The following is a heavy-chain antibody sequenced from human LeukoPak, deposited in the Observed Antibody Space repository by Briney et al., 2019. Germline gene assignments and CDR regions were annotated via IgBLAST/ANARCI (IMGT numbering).Heavy chain of an antibody. J-gene: IGHJ4*02. Sequence: KPSETLSLTCAVYGGSFSGYYWSWIRQPPGKGLEWIGEINHSGSTNYNPSLKSRVTISVDTSKNQFSLKLSSVTAADTAVYYCARGRSSPNSSGWYEGPRNFDYWGQGTLVTVSS. D-gene: IGHD6-19*01. CDR1: GGSFSGYY. CDR2: INHSGST. V-gene: IGHV4-34*01. CDR3: ARGRSSPNSSGWYEGPRNFDY.